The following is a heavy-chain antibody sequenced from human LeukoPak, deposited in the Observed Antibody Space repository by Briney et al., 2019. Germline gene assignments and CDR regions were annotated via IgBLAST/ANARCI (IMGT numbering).Heavy chain of an antibody. V-gene: IGHV1-8*03. CDR1: GYTFTSYD. J-gene: IGHJ4*02. CDR2: VNPNSGNT. D-gene: IGHD4-17*01. CDR3: ALSTTVTNEGDY. Sequence: ASVKVSCKDSGYTFTSYDINWVRQATGQGLEWMGWVNPNSGNTGYAQNFQGRVTITRNTSISTAYMELSSLRSEDTAVYYCALSTTVTNEGDYWGQGTLVTVSS.